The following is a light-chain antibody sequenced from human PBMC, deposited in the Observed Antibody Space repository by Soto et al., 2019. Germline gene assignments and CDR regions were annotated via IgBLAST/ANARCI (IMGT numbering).Light chain of an antibody. V-gene: IGKV1-5*03. CDR2: KAS. Sequence: DIQMTQSPSTLSASVGDRVTITCRASQSISSWLAWYQQKPGKAPKLLIYKASSLESGVPSRFGGSGSGTEFTLTISSLQPDDFATYYCQQLWTFGQGTKVDIK. J-gene: IGKJ1*01. CDR1: QSISSW. CDR3: QQLWT.